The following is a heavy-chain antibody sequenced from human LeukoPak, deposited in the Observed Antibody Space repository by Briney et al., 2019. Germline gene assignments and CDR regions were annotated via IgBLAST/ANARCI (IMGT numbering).Heavy chain of an antibody. Sequence: GGSLRLSCAASGFTFGSYWMHWVRQVPGKGLVWVSRINSDGRSTNYADSVKGRFTISRDNAQNTLYLKMNSLRAEDTAVYYCARGPETGVYYFDYWGQGTLVTVSS. V-gene: IGHV3-74*01. CDR3: ARGPETGVYYFDY. D-gene: IGHD7-27*01. J-gene: IGHJ4*02. CDR2: INSDGRST. CDR1: GFTFGSYW.